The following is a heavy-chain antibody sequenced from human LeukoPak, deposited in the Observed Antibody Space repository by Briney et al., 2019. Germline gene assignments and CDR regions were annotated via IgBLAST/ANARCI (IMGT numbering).Heavy chain of an antibody. CDR1: GFTLFWHV. CDR2: IHHNGDIT. V-gene: IGHV3-64D*06. CDR3: ARDMSGTYSFDY. J-gene: IGHJ4*02. D-gene: IGHD1-26*01. Sequence: GGSLRLSCSASGFTLFWHVMHWVRQAPGKPLEYVSFIHHNGDITSYADSVRGRFTVSRDNPKNTLFLDLTSLRTDDTAVYYCARDMSGTYSFDYWAREPWSPSPQ.